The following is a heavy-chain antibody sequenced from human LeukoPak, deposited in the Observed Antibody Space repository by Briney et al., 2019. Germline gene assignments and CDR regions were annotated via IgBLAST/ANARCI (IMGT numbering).Heavy chain of an antibody. CDR2: IYRGDST. J-gene: IGHJ5*02. CDR3: ASCLSVSSWFDP. Sequence: PGGSLRLSCAASGFTVSSNHMSWVRQAPGKGLEWVSVIYRGDSTHYADSVKGRFTISRDNAKNSLYLQMNSLRAEDTAGYYCASCLSVSSWFDPWGQGTLVTVSS. D-gene: IGHD5/OR15-5a*01. CDR1: GFTVSSNH. V-gene: IGHV3-53*01.